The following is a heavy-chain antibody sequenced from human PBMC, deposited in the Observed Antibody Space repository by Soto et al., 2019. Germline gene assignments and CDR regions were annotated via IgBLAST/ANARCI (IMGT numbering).Heavy chain of an antibody. CDR2: INSDGTST. V-gene: IGHV3-74*01. Sequence: EVQLVESGGGLVQPGGSLRLSCAASGLTFTTYWMHWVRQFPGKGLVWVSRINSDGTSTVYADSVKGRFTISRDNAKNTLYLQMNSLRDEDTAVYYCASWPVPRSAWNFDLWGRGTLVTVSS. CDR3: ASWPVPRSAWNFDL. J-gene: IGHJ2*01. CDR1: GLTFTTYW.